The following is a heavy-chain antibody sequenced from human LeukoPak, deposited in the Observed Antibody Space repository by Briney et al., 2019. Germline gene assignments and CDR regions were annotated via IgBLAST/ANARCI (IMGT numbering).Heavy chain of an antibody. D-gene: IGHD1-26*01. Sequence: SVKVSCKASGGTFSSYAISWVRQAPGQGLEWMGGIIPIFGTANYAQKFQGRVTMTRDTSTSTVYMELSSLRSEDTAVYYCARMGGYYYYMDVWGKGTTVTISS. V-gene: IGHV1-69*05. CDR1: GGTFSSYA. CDR2: IIPIFGTA. J-gene: IGHJ6*03. CDR3: ARMGGYYYYMDV.